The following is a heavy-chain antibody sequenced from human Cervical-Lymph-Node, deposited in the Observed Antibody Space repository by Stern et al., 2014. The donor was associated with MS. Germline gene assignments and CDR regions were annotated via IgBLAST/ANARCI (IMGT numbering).Heavy chain of an antibody. Sequence: EMQLVESGGGLVKPGGSLRLSCAASGFTFSSYSMNWVRQAPGKGLEWVSSISSSSSYIYYADSVKGRFTISRDNAKNSLYLQMNSLRAEDTAVYYCARGMSESYLVDYWGQGTLVTVSS. V-gene: IGHV3-21*01. CDR1: GFTFSSYS. CDR2: ISSSSSYI. J-gene: IGHJ4*02. CDR3: ARGMSESYLVDY. D-gene: IGHD1-26*01.